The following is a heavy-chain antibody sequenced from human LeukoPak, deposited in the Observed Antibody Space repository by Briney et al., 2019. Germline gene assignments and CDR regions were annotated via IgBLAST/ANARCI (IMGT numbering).Heavy chain of an antibody. CDR3: ARESYYDSSGYYDY. J-gene: IGHJ4*02. V-gene: IGHV3-53*04. CDR1: GFTVSSNY. CDR2: IYSGGST. D-gene: IGHD3-22*01. Sequence: TGGSLRLSCAASGFTVSSNYMSWVRQAPGKGLEWVSVIYSGGSTYYADSVKGRFTISRHNSKNTLYLQMNSLRAEDTAVYYRARESYYDSSGYYDYWGQGTLVTVSS.